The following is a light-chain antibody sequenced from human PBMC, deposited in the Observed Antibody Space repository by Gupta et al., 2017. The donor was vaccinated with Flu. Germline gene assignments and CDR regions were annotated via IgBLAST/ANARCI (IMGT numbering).Light chain of an antibody. CDR3: FSRETTDNNKCV. Sequence: SSELPQDPAVSVALGQTVRITCQGDSLRNSYASWYQQKPGQAPLLVIFVNNIRPSAIPDRCSSSSSGDTDSSTITGAQAAEEADDDYFSRETTDNNKCVFGGGTKLTVL. J-gene: IGLJ2*01. V-gene: IGLV3-19*01. CDR1: SLRNSY. CDR2: VNN.